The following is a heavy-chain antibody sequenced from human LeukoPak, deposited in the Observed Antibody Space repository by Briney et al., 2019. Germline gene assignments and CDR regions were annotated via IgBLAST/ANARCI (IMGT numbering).Heavy chain of an antibody. CDR1: GGSINSYY. J-gene: IGHJ4*02. CDR3: ARGLTVWGSYRHTYYFDY. Sequence: SESLSLTCTVSGGSINSYYWSWIRQPPGKGLEWIGYIYYSGSTNYNPSLKSRVTISVDTSKNQFSLKLSSVTAADTAVYYCARGLTVWGSYRHTYYFDYWGQGTLVTVSS. V-gene: IGHV4-59*01. D-gene: IGHD3-16*02. CDR2: IYYSGST.